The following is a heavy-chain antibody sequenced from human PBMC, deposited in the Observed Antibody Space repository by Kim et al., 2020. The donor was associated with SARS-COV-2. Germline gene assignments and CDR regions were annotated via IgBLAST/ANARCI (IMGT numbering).Heavy chain of an antibody. V-gene: IGHV1-3*01. CDR2: ATNNP. Sequence: ATNNPKYAPKFQGRVTITRDTSASTAYMELSSLRSEDTAVYFCARGGFDYWGQGYLVTVSS. CDR3: ARGGFDY. J-gene: IGHJ4*02.